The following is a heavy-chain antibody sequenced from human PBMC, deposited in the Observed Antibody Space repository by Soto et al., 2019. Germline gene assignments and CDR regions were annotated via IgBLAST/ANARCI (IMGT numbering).Heavy chain of an antibody. D-gene: IGHD5-12*01. V-gene: IGHV1-46*04. CDR1: GYSFTKSF. Sequence: ASVKVSCKASGYSFTKSFIHWVRQSPGQRLEWIGLINPDVGVADYAPKWRGRLDMAAETATTTVYMELSSLRSDDTAIYFCARQPNGYTSSYYFDLWGQGSLVTVSS. CDR3: ARQPNGYTSSYYFDL. CDR2: INPDVGVA. J-gene: IGHJ4*02.